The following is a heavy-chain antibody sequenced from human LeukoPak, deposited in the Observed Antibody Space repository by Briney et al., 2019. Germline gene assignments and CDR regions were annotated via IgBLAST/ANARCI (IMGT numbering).Heavy chain of an antibody. J-gene: IGHJ6*02. D-gene: IGHD3-3*01. CDR1: GGSISSNY. Sequence: KPSETLSLTCTVSGGSISSNYWSWIRQSPGKGLEWIGYIYYRGSTDYNPSLKSRVTISVDTSKNQFSLKLSSVTAADTAVYYCARQNYDEVNYCYYGLDVWGQGTTVTVSS. CDR2: IYYRGST. V-gene: IGHV4-59*08. CDR3: ARQNYDEVNYCYYGLDV.